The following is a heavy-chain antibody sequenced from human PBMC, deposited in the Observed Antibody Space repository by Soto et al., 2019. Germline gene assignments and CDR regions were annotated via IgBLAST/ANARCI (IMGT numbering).Heavy chain of an antibody. Sequence: SETLSLTCTVSGGSISSYYWSWIRQPPGKGLEWIGYIYYSGSTNYNPSLKSRVTISVDTSKNQFSLKLSSVTAADTAVYYCARASRGLQSGWFDPWGQGTLVTVSS. J-gene: IGHJ5*02. V-gene: IGHV4-59*01. CDR1: GGSISSYY. D-gene: IGHD4-4*01. CDR2: IYYSGST. CDR3: ARASRGLQSGWFDP.